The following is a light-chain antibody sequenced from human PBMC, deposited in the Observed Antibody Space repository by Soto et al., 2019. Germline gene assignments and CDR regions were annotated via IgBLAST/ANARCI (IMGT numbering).Light chain of an antibody. CDR2: DVT. CDR3: CSYAGTYTLV. J-gene: IGLJ3*02. Sequence: QSALTQPRSVSGSPGQSVTISCTGTSNDVGAYNYVSWYQHHPGKAPKLIIYDVTKRPSGVPHRFSGSKSGNTASLTISGLQAEDEADYYCCSYAGTYTLVFGGGTKLTVL. V-gene: IGLV2-11*01. CDR1: SNDVGAYNY.